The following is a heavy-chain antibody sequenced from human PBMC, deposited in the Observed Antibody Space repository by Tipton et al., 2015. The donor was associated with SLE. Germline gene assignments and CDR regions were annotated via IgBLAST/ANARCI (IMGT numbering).Heavy chain of an antibody. J-gene: IGHJ4*02. D-gene: IGHD2-15*01. V-gene: IGHV3-48*01. CDR2: ISSSSSTI. CDR3: ARDKYSWDFDY. Sequence: LSLTCAASGFTFSSYSMNWVRQAPGKGLEWVSYISSSSSTIYYADSVKGRFTISRDNAKNSLYLQMNSLRAEDTAVYYCARDKYSWDFDYWGQGTLVTVSS. CDR1: GFTFSSYS.